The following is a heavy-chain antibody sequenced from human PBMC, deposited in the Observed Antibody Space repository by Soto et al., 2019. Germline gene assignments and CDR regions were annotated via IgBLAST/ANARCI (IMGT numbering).Heavy chain of an antibody. V-gene: IGHV4-31*03. D-gene: IGHD5-12*01. CDR1: GGSISSSDYY. J-gene: IGHJ4*02. Sequence: QVHLQESGPGLVKPSQTLSLTCTVSGGSISSSDYYWSWIRQPPGKGLEWIGYIYSSGNTYYNPSLKSRLTISVDTSKNQFSLKLNSVTAADTALYYCARGLSAATMVTCYFDYWGQGTLVTVSS. CDR2: IYSSGNT. CDR3: ARGLSAATMVTCYFDY.